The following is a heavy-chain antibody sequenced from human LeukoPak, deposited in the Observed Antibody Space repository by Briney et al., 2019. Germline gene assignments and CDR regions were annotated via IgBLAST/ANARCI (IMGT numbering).Heavy chain of an antibody. Sequence: GGSLRLSCAASGFIVSSNYMSWVRQAPGKGLEWVSVIYNDGRTYYADSVKGRFTISRDNSKNTLYLQMNSLRADDTAMYYCARDPSGYSNAFDIWGQGTVVTVSS. D-gene: IGHD3-22*01. CDR1: GFIVSSNY. V-gene: IGHV3-53*01. J-gene: IGHJ3*02. CDR3: ARDPSGYSNAFDI. CDR2: IYNDGRT.